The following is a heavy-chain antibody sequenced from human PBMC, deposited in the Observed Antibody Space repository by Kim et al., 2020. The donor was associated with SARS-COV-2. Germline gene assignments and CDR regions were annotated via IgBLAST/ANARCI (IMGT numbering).Heavy chain of an antibody. D-gene: IGHD1-26*01. CDR2: IHPSDGST. CDR1: GYSFTSYY. V-gene: IGHV1-46*01. J-gene: IGHJ4*02. Sequence: ASVKVSCKASGYSFTSYYMHWVRQAPGQGLEWMGIIHPSDGSTSYAQKFQGRVTMTRDTSTSTLYMELSGLGFEDTAVYHCAREMGATDYWGQGTLVTVS. CDR3: AREMGATDY.